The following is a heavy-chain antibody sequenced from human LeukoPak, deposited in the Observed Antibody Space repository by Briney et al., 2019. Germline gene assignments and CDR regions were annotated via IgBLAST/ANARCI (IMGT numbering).Heavy chain of an antibody. V-gene: IGHV3-48*03. Sequence: GGSLRLSCAASGFTFSSYEMNWVRQAPGKGLEWVSYISSSGSTRYYADSVKGRFTITRDNAKNSLYLQMNSLRAEDTAVYYCAREGVTVVTRYLDYWGQGTLVTVSS. J-gene: IGHJ4*02. CDR1: GFTFSSYE. CDR3: AREGVTVVTRYLDY. D-gene: IGHD4-23*01. CDR2: ISSSGSTR.